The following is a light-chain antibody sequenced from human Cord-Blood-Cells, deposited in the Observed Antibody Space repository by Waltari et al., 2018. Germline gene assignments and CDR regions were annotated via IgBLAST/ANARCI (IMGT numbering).Light chain of an antibody. CDR3: CSYAGSYV. Sequence: QSALTQPRSVSGSPGQSVTISCTGTSSDVGGYNYVSGYQQHPGKAPKLMIYDASKRPAGVPDRFSGSKSGNTASLTISGLQAEDEADYYCCSYAGSYVFGTGTKVTVL. CDR1: SSDVGGYNY. J-gene: IGLJ1*01. CDR2: DAS. V-gene: IGLV2-11*01.